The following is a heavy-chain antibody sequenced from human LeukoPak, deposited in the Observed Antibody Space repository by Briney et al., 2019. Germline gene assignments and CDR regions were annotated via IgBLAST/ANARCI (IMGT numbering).Heavy chain of an antibody. CDR1: GFTFSSYG. D-gene: IGHD6-19*01. J-gene: IGHJ4*02. Sequence: GRSLRLSCAASGFTFSSYGMHWVRQAPGKGLEWVAVIWYDGSNKYYADSVKGRFTISRDNSKNTLYLQMNSLRAEDTAVYYCARDGEWLVLPLDYWSQGTLVTVSS. CDR3: ARDGEWLVLPLDY. V-gene: IGHV3-33*01. CDR2: IWYDGSNK.